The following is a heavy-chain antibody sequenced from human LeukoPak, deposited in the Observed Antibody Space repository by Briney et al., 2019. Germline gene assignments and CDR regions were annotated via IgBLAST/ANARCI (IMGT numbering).Heavy chain of an antibody. J-gene: IGHJ5*02. D-gene: IGHD3-9*01. CDR3: AKDRSTYNVLTGYQES. V-gene: IGHV3-30*18. CDR1: GFTFSNYG. Sequence: PGGSLRPSCAASGFTFSNYGMHWVRQAPGKGLEWVALISFDGGNKNYVDSVKGRFTVSRDNSRNTLYLQMNSLRAEDTAVYYCAKDRSTYNVLTGYQESWGQGTLVTVSS. CDR2: ISFDGGNK.